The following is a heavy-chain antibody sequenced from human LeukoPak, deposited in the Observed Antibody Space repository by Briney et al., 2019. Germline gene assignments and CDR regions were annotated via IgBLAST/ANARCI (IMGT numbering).Heavy chain of an antibody. D-gene: IGHD3-10*01. Sequence: GGSLRLSCAASGFTFNTYAMSWVRQAPGKVLEWVSGIRSSGDTTYYADSVKGRFTISRDNSKNTLYLQMNSLRPENTAVYYCAKEVRESAWFYFDYWGQGTLVTVSS. CDR1: GFTFNTYA. CDR3: AKEVRESAWFYFDY. V-gene: IGHV3-23*01. J-gene: IGHJ4*02. CDR2: IRSSGDTT.